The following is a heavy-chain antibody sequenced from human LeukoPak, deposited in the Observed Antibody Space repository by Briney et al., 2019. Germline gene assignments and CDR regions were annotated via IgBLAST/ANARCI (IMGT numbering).Heavy chain of an antibody. CDR2: IWYDGSNK. V-gene: IGHV3-33*01. CDR3: ARNQDYGVYNSVGAFDI. J-gene: IGHJ3*02. CDR1: GFTFCGDG. D-gene: IGHD4-17*01. Sequence: GGSLRLSCAASGFTFCGDGMHGVRQAPGKGLEGVAVIWYDGSNKYYADSVKGRFTISRDNSKNTLYLQMNSLRAEDTAVYYCARNQDYGVYNSVGAFDIWGQGTMVTVSS.